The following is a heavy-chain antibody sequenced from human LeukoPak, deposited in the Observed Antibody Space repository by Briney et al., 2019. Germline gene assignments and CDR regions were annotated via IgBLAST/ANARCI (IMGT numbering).Heavy chain of an antibody. CDR3: ARGACSSTSCYIP. CDR1: GYTFTSYD. J-gene: IGHJ5*02. D-gene: IGHD2-2*02. Sequence: ASVKVSCKASGYTFTSYDINWVRQATGQGLEWMGWMNPNSGNTGYAQKFQGRVTMTRNASISTAYMELSSLRSEDTAVYYCARGACSSTSCYIPWGQGTLVTVSS. CDR2: MNPNSGNT. V-gene: IGHV1-8*01.